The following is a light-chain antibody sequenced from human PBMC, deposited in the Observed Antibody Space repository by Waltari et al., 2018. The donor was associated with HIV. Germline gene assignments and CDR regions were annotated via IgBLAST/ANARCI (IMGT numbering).Light chain of an antibody. CDR2: RNN. V-gene: IGLV1-47*01. CDR1: SSNIGTTY. Sequence: QSVLTQPPSASGTPGQSATISCSGTSSNIGTTYVYWYQQFPGTAPKLLIYRNNKRPSGVPDRFSCSKSGTSASLAIRGLRSGDEADYYCAAWDDTLTVVFGGGTKLTVL. CDR3: AAWDDTLTVV. J-gene: IGLJ2*01.